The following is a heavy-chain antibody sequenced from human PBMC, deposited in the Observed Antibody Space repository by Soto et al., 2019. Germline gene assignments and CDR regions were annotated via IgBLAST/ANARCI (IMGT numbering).Heavy chain of an antibody. V-gene: IGHV3-48*01. J-gene: IGHJ5*02. Sequence: GGSLRLSCAASGFTFRTFDMSWVRQAPGKGLEWLSYISSSSSTIYYADSVKGRFTISRDNAKNSLYLQMNSLRAEDTAVYYCAREGSSWSSLNWFDPWGQGTLVTVSS. CDR2: ISSSSSTI. CDR3: AREGSSWSSLNWFDP. D-gene: IGHD6-13*01. CDR1: GFTFRTFD.